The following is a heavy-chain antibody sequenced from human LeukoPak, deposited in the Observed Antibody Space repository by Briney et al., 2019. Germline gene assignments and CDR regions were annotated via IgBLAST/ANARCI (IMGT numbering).Heavy chain of an antibody. Sequence: PGGSLRLSCAASGFTFSSYAMSGVRQAPGEGGEGVSAISGSGGSTYYADSVKGRFTISRDNSKNTLYLQMNSVRAEDTDVYYCAKDGDYGDYHDAFDIWGQGTMVTVSS. D-gene: IGHD4-17*01. V-gene: IGHV3-23*01. J-gene: IGHJ3*02. CDR3: AKDGDYGDYHDAFDI. CDR2: ISGSGGST. CDR1: GFTFSSYA.